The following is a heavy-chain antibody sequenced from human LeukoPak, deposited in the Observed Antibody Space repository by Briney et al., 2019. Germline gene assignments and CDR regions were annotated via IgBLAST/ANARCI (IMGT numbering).Heavy chain of an antibody. V-gene: IGHV4-34*01. CDR3: ARGGGGVIITSYYYYLDV. CDR1: GGSFSGYY. Sequence: SETLSLTCAVYGGSFSGYYWSWIRQPPGKALEWIGEINLTCRTNYNPSLKSRVTISLDTSKNQFSLKLNSVTAADTAVYYCARGGGGVIITSYYYYLDVWAKGTTVTVSS. D-gene: IGHD3-3*01. J-gene: IGHJ6*03. CDR2: INLTCRT.